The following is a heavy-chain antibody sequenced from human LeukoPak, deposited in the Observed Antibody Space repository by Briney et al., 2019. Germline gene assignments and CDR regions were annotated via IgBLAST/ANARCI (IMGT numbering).Heavy chain of an antibody. CDR3: ARSVRNWFDP. CDR2: IYTSGST. CDR1: GGSISSGRYY. Sequence: SQTLSLTCTVSGGSISSGRYYWNWIRQPAGKGLEWIGRIYTSGSTDYNPSLKSRVTISVDTSKNQFSLKLSSVTAADTAVYYCARSVRNWFDPWGQGTLVTVSS. D-gene: IGHD6-6*01. V-gene: IGHV4-61*02. J-gene: IGHJ5*02.